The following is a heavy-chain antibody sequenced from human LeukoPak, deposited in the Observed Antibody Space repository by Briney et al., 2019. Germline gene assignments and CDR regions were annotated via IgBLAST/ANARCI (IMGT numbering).Heavy chain of an antibody. J-gene: IGHJ4*02. CDR2: ISYDGSNK. CDR1: GFTFSNYG. Sequence: GGSLRLSCGASGFTFSNYGMHWVRQAPGKGLEWVAVISYDGSNKYYADSVKGRFTISRDNSKNTLYLQMNSLRAEDTAVYYCAKDVITWDYYDSSGLFDYWGQGTLVTVSS. CDR3: AKDVITWDYYDSSGLFDY. V-gene: IGHV3-30*18. D-gene: IGHD3-22*01.